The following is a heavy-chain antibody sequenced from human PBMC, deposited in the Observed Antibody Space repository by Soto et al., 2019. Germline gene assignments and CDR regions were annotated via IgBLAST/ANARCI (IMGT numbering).Heavy chain of an antibody. J-gene: IGHJ4*02. V-gene: IGHV3-15*01. CDR3: TTGGYSYGLFDY. D-gene: IGHD5-18*01. CDR2: IKSKTDGGTT. CDR1: GFTFSTYA. Sequence: GGSLRLSCAASGFTFSTYAMHWVRQAPGKGLEWVGRIKSKTDGGTTDYAAPVKGRFTISRDDSKNTLYLQMNSLKTEDTAVYYCTTGGYSYGLFDYWGQGTLVT.